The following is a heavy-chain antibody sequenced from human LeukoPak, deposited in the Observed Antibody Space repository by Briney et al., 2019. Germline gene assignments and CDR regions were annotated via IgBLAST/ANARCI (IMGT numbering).Heavy chain of an antibody. CDR1: GLTFNTYW. CDR3: LPGKGY. D-gene: IGHD4-23*01. CDR2: TSPDGNEK. Sequence: GGSLRLSGAAYGLTFNTYWMNWVHQAPGKGLEWVANTSPDGNEKYYVDFVKGRFSIFRDNANSILYLQMNSLRGEDTAVYYCLPGKGYWGQGTLVTVSS. J-gene: IGHJ4*02. V-gene: IGHV3-7*01.